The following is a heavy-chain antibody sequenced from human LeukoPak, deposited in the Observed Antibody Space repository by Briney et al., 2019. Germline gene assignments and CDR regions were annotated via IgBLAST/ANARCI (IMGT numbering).Heavy chain of an antibody. CDR3: AKVYVGSWYAYDH. CDR1: GXTFDDYA. Sequence: GGSLRLSCTASGXTFDDYALHWVRQAPAKGLESVSLISGDGGTTDYADSVKGRFTISRDNRRNSLYLHMNSLRTEDTALYFCAKVYVGSWYAYDHWGQGTLVTVSS. J-gene: IGHJ4*02. V-gene: IGHV3-43*02. D-gene: IGHD6-13*01. CDR2: ISGDGGTT.